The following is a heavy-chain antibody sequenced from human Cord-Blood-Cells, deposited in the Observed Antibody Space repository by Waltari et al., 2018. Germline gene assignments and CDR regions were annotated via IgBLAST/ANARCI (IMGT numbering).Heavy chain of an antibody. CDR1: GGTFSSYA. D-gene: IGHD7-27*01. Sequence: QVQLVQSGAEVKKPGSSVKVSCKASGGTFSSYAITWVRQAPGQGLEWMGGIIPSFGTANYAQKFQGRVTITADKSTSTAYMELSSLRSEDTAVYYCARDERLGRHPPTHDAFDIWGQGTMVTVSS. V-gene: IGHV1-69*06. CDR3: ARDERLGRHPPTHDAFDI. J-gene: IGHJ3*02. CDR2: IIPSFGTA.